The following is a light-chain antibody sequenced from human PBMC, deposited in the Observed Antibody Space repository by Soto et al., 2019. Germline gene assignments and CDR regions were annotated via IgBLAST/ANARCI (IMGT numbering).Light chain of an antibody. CDR1: SSDVGRFNY. Sequence: SVLTQPGSVSTSPGQPITFSCTGTSSDVGRFNYVSWYQQYPGKAPKLIIYDVVKRPSGISNRFSGSKSGNTASLTISGLQAEDEDDYYCTSYATVTTLYVFGTVTNVTVL. CDR2: DVV. V-gene: IGLV2-14*03. CDR3: TSYATVTTLYV. J-gene: IGLJ1*01.